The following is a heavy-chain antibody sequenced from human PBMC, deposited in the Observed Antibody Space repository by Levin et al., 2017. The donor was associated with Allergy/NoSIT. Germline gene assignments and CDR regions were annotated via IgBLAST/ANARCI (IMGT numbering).Heavy chain of an antibody. CDR3: TTGLTYYYGSGSVDY. V-gene: IGHV3-15*01. D-gene: IGHD3-10*01. CDR2: IKSKTDGGTT. J-gene: IGHJ4*02. Sequence: GGSLRLSCAASGFTFSNAWVSWVRQAPGKGLEWVGRIKSKTDGGTTDYAAPVKGRFTISRDDSKNTLYLQMNSLKTEDTAVYYCTTGLTYYYGSGSVDYWGQGTLVTVSS. CDR1: GFTFSNAW.